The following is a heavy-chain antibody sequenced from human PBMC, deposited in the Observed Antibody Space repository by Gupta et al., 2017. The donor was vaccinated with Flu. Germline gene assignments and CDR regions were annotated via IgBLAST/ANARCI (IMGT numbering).Heavy chain of an antibody. CDR2: IIPIFGTA. J-gene: IGHJ4*02. D-gene: IGHD5-12*01. CDR3: ARNSVRGYDYYRGGLRAETGPLFFDY. Sequence: GQGLEWMGGIIPIFGTANYAQKFQGRVTITADKSTSTAYMELSSLRSEDTAVYYCARNSVRGYDYYRGGLRAETGPLFFDYWGQGTLVTVSS. V-gene: IGHV1-69*06.